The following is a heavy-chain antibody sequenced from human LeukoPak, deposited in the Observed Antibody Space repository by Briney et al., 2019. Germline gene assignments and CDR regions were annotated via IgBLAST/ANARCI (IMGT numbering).Heavy chain of an antibody. CDR2: FYPEDGET. J-gene: IGHJ4*02. CDR1: GYTLTELS. V-gene: IGHV1-24*01. Sequence: GASVNVSCKVSGYTLTELSMHGVRQAPGKGLEWMGGFYPEDGETIYAQKFQGRVTMTEDTYTATAYMELSSLRSEDTAVYYCATGATGFDYWGQGTLVTVSS. CDR3: ATGATGFDY.